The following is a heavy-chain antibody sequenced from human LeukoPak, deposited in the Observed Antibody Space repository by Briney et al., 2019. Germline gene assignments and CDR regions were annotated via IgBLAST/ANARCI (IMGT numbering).Heavy chain of an antibody. CDR2: INHSGST. J-gene: IGHJ4*02. Sequence: PSETLSLTCAVYGGSFGGYYWSWIRQPPGKGREWIGEINHSGSTNYNPSLKSRVTISVDTSKNQFSLKLSSVTAADTAVYYCARAQGYCSGGSCYGNDYWGQGTLVTVSS. D-gene: IGHD2-15*01. CDR3: ARAQGYCSGGSCYGNDY. CDR1: GGSFGGYY. V-gene: IGHV4-34*01.